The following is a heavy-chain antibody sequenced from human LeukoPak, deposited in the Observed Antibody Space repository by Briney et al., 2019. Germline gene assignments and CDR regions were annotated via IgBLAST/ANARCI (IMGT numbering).Heavy chain of an antibody. CDR1: GYTFTGYY. D-gene: IGHD3-10*01. V-gene: IGHV1-2*02. Sequence: ASVKVSCKASGYTFTGYYMHWVRQAPGQGLEWMGWINPNSGGTNYAQKFQGRVTMTRDTSISTAYMELSSVTAADTAVYYCARLLWFGEFHVFDIWGQGTMVTVSS. CDR3: ARLLWFGEFHVFDI. J-gene: IGHJ3*02. CDR2: INPNSGGT.